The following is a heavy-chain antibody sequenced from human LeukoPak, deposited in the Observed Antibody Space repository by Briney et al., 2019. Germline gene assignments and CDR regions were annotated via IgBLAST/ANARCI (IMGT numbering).Heavy chain of an antibody. D-gene: IGHD3-16*01. J-gene: IGHJ3*02. Sequence: GGSLRLSCAVSGFTFRTYGMSWVRQAPGKGLEWVSGISWNSGRIGYADSVKGRFIISRDNAKNSLYLQMNSLRVEGTALYYCAKDFYRLGEFDAFDNWGQGTMVTVSS. CDR2: ISWNSGRI. V-gene: IGHV3-9*01. CDR3: AKDFYRLGEFDAFDN. CDR1: GFTFRTYG.